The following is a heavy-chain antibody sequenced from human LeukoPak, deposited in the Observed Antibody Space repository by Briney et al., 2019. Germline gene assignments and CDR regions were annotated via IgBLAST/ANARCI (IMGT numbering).Heavy chain of an antibody. D-gene: IGHD6-13*01. V-gene: IGHV3-48*02. Sequence: GGSLRLSCAASGFIFSHYSMNWVRQAPGKELDWMSYISSSCDTIYYRDSVKGRFTISIHNAKNSLYVQMNSLRDEYRAVYYCARDRTDKIAAPRSFDHWGQGTLVTVSS. CDR2: ISSSCDTI. J-gene: IGHJ4*02. CDR1: GFIFSHYS. CDR3: ARDRTDKIAAPRSFDH.